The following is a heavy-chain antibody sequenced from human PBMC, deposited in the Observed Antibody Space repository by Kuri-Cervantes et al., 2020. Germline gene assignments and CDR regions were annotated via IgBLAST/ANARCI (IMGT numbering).Heavy chain of an antibody. CDR1: GFSFSSYG. CDR2: ISYDGSNK. CDR3: AKEDSRDGYNSFFDY. Sequence: GESLKISCAASGFSFSSYGMHWVRQAPGKGPEWVAVISYDGSNKYYADSVKGRFTISRDNSKNTLYLQMNSLRAEDTAVYYCAKEDSRDGYNSFFDYWGQGTLVTVSS. J-gene: IGHJ4*02. D-gene: IGHD5-24*01. V-gene: IGHV3-30*18.